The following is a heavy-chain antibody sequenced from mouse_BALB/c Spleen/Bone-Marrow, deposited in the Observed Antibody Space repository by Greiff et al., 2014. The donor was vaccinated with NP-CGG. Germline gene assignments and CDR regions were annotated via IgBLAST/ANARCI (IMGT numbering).Heavy chain of an antibody. CDR1: GFTFSDYY. Sequence: EVQVVESGGGLVKPGGSLKLSCAASGFTFSDYYMYWVRQTPEKRLEWVATISDGGSYTYYPDSVKGRFTISRDNVKNNLYLQMSSLKSEDTAMYYCARGPRDDDMDYWGQGTSVTVSS. CDR2: ISDGGSYT. V-gene: IGHV5-4*02. J-gene: IGHJ4*01. D-gene: IGHD2-3*01. CDR3: ARGPRDDDMDY.